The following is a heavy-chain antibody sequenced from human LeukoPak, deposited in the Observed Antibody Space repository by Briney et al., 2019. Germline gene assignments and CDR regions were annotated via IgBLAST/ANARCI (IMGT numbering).Heavy chain of an antibody. V-gene: IGHV4-34*01. CDR1: GGSFSGYY. D-gene: IGHD4-17*01. J-gene: IGHJ3*02. Sequence: SETLSLTCAVYGGSFSGYYWSWIRQPPGKGLEWIGEINHSGSTNYNPSLKSRVTISVDTSKNQFSLKLSSVTAADTAVYHCARVNPGDYDAFDIWGQGTMVTVSS. CDR2: INHSGST. CDR3: ARVNPGDYDAFDI.